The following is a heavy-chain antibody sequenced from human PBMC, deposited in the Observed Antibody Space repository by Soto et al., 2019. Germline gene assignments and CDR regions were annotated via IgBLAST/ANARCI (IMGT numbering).Heavy chain of an antibody. CDR1: GFTFSSYA. Sequence: GGSLRLSCAASGFTFSSYAMHWVRQAPGKGLEWVAVISYDGSNKYYADSVKSRFTISRDNSKNTLYLQMNSLRAEDTAVYYCARDLRYVGWAYYGMDVWGQGTTVTVSS. CDR3: ARDLRYVGWAYYGMDV. J-gene: IGHJ6*02. D-gene: IGHD1-26*01. V-gene: IGHV3-30-3*01. CDR2: ISYDGSNK.